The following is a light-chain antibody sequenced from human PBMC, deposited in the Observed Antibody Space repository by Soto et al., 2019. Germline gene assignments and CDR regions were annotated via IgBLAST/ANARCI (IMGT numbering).Light chain of an antibody. CDR3: QQRSYWPIT. CDR1: QSVSSN. J-gene: IGKJ5*01. V-gene: IGKV3-15*01. CDR2: GAS. Sequence: EVVMTQSPATLSVTTGERATLSCRASQSVSSNLAWYQQKPGQAPRLLIYGASTRATGIPARFSGSGSGTEFTLTISSLQSEDFAVYYCQQRSYWPITFGQGTRLEIK.